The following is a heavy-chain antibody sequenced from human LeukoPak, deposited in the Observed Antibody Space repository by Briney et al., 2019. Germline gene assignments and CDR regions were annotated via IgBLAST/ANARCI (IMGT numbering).Heavy chain of an antibody. J-gene: IGHJ5*02. V-gene: IGHV4-61*10. CDR2: IYVGGRT. CDR1: GGSIYSGSHY. CDR3: ARIYDFWSGYRPTDWFDP. D-gene: IGHD3-3*01. Sequence: SETLSLTCTVSGGSIYSGSHYWSWIRQPAGKGLEWIGRIYVGGRTNYNPSLQSRVTISIDTSKSQFSLTLSSVTAADTAVYYCARIYDFWSGYRPTDWFDPWGQGTLVTVSS.